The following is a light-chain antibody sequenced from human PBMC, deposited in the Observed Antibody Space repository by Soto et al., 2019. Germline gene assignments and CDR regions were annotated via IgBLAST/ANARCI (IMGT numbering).Light chain of an antibody. J-gene: IGLJ1*01. CDR1: SSEIGGYNY. CDR3: SSYTSSSTPYV. Sequence: QSALTQPASVSGSPGQSITISCTGTSSEIGGYNYVSWYQQHPGKAPKLMIYDVSNRPSGVSNCFSGSKSGNTASLTFSGLQAEDEADYYCSSYTSSSTPYVFGTGTKVTVL. CDR2: DVS. V-gene: IGLV2-14*01.